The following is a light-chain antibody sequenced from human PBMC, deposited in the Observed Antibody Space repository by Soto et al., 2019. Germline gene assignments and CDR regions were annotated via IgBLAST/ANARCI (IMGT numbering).Light chain of an antibody. Sequence: DIVMTQSPDSLAVSLGERATINCKSSQNLVYGSNNDSYLAWYQQRRGHRPKQLFYWASTRESGVPARFSGGGGGTDFSHPISNLQGKDGERNDCREFKNTPRTFGGGNKVYIK. CDR2: WAS. CDR3: REFKNTPRT. V-gene: IGKV4-1*01. CDR1: QNLVYGSNNDSY. J-gene: IGKJ4*01.